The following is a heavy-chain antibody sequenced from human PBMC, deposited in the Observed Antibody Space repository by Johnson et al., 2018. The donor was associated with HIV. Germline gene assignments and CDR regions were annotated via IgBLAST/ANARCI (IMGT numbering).Heavy chain of an antibody. Sequence: VLLVESGGGVVQPGRSLRLSCAASGLTFSSYGMHWVRQAPGKGLEWVAVISYDGSNKYYADSVKGRFTISRDNSKNTLYLQMNSLRAEDTAVYYCAKNSAAFDIWGQGTMVTVSS. J-gene: IGHJ3*02. CDR2: ISYDGSNK. CDR3: AKNSAAFDI. V-gene: IGHV3-30*18. CDR1: GLTFSSYG. D-gene: IGHD3-10*01.